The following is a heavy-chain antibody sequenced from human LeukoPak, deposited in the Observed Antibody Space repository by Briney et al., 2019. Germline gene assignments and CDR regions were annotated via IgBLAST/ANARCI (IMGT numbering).Heavy chain of an antibody. CDR1: GGSISSYY. J-gene: IGHJ6*02. Sequence: SETLSLTCTVSGGSISSYYWSWIRQPPGKGLEWIGYIYYSGSTNYNPSLKSRVTISVDTSKNQFSLKLSSVTAADTAVYYCARGVSDYVHYGMDVWGQGTTVTVSS. CDR3: ARGVSDYVHYGMDV. D-gene: IGHD4-17*01. CDR2: IYYSGST. V-gene: IGHV4-59*12.